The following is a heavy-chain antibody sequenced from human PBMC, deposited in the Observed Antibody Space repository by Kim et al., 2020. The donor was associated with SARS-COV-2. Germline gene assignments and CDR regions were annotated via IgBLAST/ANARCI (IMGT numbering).Heavy chain of an antibody. J-gene: IGHJ6*02. V-gene: IGHV3-30*18. CDR3: AKGSDTNIGTRIMITFGGVSDPGMDV. D-gene: IGHD3-16*01. CDR1: GFTFSSYG. Sequence: GGSLRLSCAASGFTFSSYGMHWVRQAPGKGLEWVAGISYDGSNKYYADSVKGRFTISRDNSKNTLYLQMNSLRAEDTAVYYCAKGSDTNIGTRIMITFGGVSDPGMDVWGQGTTVTVSS. CDR2: ISYDGSNK.